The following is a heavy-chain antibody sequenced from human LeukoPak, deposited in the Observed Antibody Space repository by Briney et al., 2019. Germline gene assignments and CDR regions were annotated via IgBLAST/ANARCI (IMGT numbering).Heavy chain of an antibody. CDR3: ARDSVGYGGYEAFSDY. Sequence: SETLSLTCTVSGGSISSYYWSWIRQPAEKGLEWIGRIYTSGSTNYNPSLKSRVTMSVDTSKNQFSLKLSSVTAADTAVYYCARDSVGYGGYEAFSDYWGQGTLVTVSS. CDR1: GGSISSYY. D-gene: IGHD5-12*01. CDR2: IYTSGST. V-gene: IGHV4-4*07. J-gene: IGHJ4*02.